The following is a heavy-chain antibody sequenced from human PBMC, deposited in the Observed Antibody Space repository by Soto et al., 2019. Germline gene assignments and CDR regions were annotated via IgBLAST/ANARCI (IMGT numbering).Heavy chain of an antibody. V-gene: IGHV4-30-2*01. CDR2: IYHTGST. CDR1: GGSISTGGYS. Sequence: SETLSLTCAVSGGSISTGGYSWGWIRQPPGKGLEWVGYIYHTGSTYYNPSLKSRVTISVNRSKNQFSLKLRSVTAADTAVYYCARGDRAYDFWSGLFDYWGPGTLVTVSS. J-gene: IGHJ4*02. CDR3: ARGDRAYDFWSGLFDY. D-gene: IGHD3-3*01.